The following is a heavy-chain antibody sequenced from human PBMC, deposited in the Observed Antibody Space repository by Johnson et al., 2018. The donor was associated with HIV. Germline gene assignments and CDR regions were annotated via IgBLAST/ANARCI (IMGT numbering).Heavy chain of an antibody. J-gene: IGHJ3*01. CDR2: LYADGRT. V-gene: IGHV3-66*02. CDR1: GFIVSSKY. CDR3: ATKGSNWELIVEGFAV. Sequence: VRLVESGGGLVQPGGSLRLSCAASGFIVSSKYMTWFRQAPGKGLEWVSVLYADGRTYYADSVKGRFTVSSDYSENTLYLQMNSLTAEDTAVYYCATKGSNWELIVEGFAVWGQGTMVTVSS. D-gene: IGHD1-26*01.